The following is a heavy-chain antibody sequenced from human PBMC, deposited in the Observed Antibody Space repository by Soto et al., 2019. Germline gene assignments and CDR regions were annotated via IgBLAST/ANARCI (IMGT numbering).Heavy chain of an antibody. CDR2: IIPIFGTA. D-gene: IGHD6-13*01. V-gene: IGHV1-69*01. Sequence: QVQLVQSGAEVKKPGSSVKVSCKASGGTFSSYAISWVRQAPGQRLESMGGIIPIFGTANYAQKFQGRVTITADESTSTAYMELSSLRSEDTAVYYCARAGYSSSWSNWFDPWGQGTLVTVSS. CDR3: ARAGYSSSWSNWFDP. CDR1: GGTFSSYA. J-gene: IGHJ5*02.